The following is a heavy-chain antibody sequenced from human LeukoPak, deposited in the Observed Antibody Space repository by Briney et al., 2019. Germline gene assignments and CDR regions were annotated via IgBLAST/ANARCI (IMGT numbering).Heavy chain of an antibody. D-gene: IGHD3-22*01. Sequence: SVKVSCKASGGTSSSYAISWVRQAPGQGLEWMGRIIPIFGTANYAQKFQGRVTITTGESTSTAYMELSSLRSEDTAVYYCARWKYYDSSGYYYGIVAEYFQHWGQGTLVTVSS. V-gene: IGHV1-69*05. CDR1: GGTSSSYA. CDR3: ARWKYYDSSGYYYGIVAEYFQH. CDR2: IIPIFGTA. J-gene: IGHJ1*01.